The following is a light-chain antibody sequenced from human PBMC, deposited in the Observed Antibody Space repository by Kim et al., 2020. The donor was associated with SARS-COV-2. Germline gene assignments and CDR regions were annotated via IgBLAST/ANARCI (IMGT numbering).Light chain of an antibody. V-gene: IGLV2-14*03. CDR2: DVS. CDR3: SSYTGSNTLV. Sequence: GPSITISCTGTSSDVGGYNYVSWYQHHPGKAPKLMIYDVSKRPSGVSNRFSGSKSGNTASLTISGLQAEDEADYYCSSYTGSNTLVFGGGTQVTVL. J-gene: IGLJ3*02. CDR1: SSDVGGYNY.